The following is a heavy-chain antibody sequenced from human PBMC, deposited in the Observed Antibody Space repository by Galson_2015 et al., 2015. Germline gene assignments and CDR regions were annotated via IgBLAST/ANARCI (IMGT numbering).Heavy chain of an antibody. Sequence: SLRLSCAASGVTFSSYEFNWVRQAPGKGLEWVSYITTSGRGIHDADSVKGRFASSRDNAVNSLYLHMNSLIAEDSAVYYCARFSYNSGYYFDSWGQGTLVTVSS. CDR2: ITTSGRGI. CDR1: GVTFSSYE. CDR3: ARFSYNSGYYFDS. V-gene: IGHV3-48*03. J-gene: IGHJ4*02. D-gene: IGHD6-19*01.